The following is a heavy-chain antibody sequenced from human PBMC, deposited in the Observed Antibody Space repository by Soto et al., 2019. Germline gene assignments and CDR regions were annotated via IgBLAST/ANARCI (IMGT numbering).Heavy chain of an antibody. J-gene: IGHJ4*02. D-gene: IGHD5-12*01. CDR2: IAYTGIT. V-gene: IGHV4-59*01. Sequence: QVHLQESGPGLLKPSETLSLTCSVSGGPIRSYYLSWVRQAPGKGLEWIAYIAYTGITGYNPSLRSRVTISGDTSQNVFSLKMTYVTAADTAVYYCAREGFSGYEALDYWGQGILVTVSS. CDR1: GGPIRSYY. CDR3: AREGFSGYEALDY.